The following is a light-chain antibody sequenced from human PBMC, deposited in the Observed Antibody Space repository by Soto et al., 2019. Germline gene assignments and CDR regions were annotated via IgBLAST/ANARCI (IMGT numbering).Light chain of an antibody. V-gene: IGKV3-11*01. J-gene: IGKJ5*01. CDR1: QSVSSY. Sequence: IVLTQSPATLSLSPGKRATLSCRASQSVSSYLAWYQQKPGQAPRLLIYDASNRATGIPARFSGSGSGTDFTLTISILEPEDFAVYYCQQRSNWSPITFGQGTRLEIK. CDR3: QQRSNWSPIT. CDR2: DAS.